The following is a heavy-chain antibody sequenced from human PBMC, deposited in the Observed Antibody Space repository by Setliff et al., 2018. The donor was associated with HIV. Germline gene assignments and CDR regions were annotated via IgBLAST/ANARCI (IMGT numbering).Heavy chain of an antibody. J-gene: IGHJ4*02. CDR3: AHSPPYPLFDI. D-gene: IGHD2-2*01. V-gene: IGHV2-5*01. CDR1: GFSLRTSGEG. Sequence: SGPTPVNPTQTLTLTCAFSGFSLRTSGEGVGWIRQPPGKALELLGVIYWNEHKRYSPSLNSRLTFTKDTSSIHVVLTMTNVDPMDTATYYCAHSPPYPLFDIWGQGALVTVSS. CDR2: IYWNEHK.